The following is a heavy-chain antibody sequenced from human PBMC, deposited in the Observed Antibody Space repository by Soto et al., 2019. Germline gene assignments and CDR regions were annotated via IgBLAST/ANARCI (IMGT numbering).Heavy chain of an antibody. CDR1: GYIFSNNW. CDR3: ARRSRNKAMDFGDF. CDR2: YYPGDSDT. J-gene: IGHJ4*02. V-gene: IGHV5-51*01. D-gene: IGHD5-18*01. Sequence: EVQLVQSGVEVKKPGESLKISRKGSGYIFSNNWIAWVRQMPGKALEWMGSYYPGDSDTTYSPSFRGQVTMSADKSISPAYLPWKSLKASDTAMYYCARRSRNKAMDFGDFWGQGSMVAVSS.